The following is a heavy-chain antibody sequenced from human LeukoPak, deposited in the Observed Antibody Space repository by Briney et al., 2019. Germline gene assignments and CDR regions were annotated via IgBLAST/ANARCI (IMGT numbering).Heavy chain of an antibody. CDR1: GYTFTNHA. CDR3: ARPGASSPGNWFAS. J-gene: IGHJ5*01. D-gene: IGHD6-13*01. CDR2: IDTANGNT. V-gene: IGHV1-3*04. Sequence: ASVTVSCKASGYTFTNHAMHWVRQAPGQGLEWMGWIDTANGNTKYLQKFQGRVTFTRDTSARIVYMELSSLRFEDTAVYYCARPGASSPGNWFASWGQGTLVTVSS.